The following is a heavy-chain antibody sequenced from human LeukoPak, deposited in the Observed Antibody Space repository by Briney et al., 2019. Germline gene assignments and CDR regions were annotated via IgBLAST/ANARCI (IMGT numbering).Heavy chain of an antibody. J-gene: IGHJ4*02. CDR2: ISGSGGST. CDR3: AKDLAGSGSYSFDF. D-gene: IGHD1-26*01. V-gene: IGHV3-23*01. CDR1: GFTFSNYA. Sequence: GGSLRLSCPASGFTFSNYAMNWVRQAPGRGLEWVSAISGSGGSTCYADSVKGRFSISRDNSKNTLYLQMNSLRAEDTAVYYCAKDLAGSGSYSFDFWGQGTLVPVSS.